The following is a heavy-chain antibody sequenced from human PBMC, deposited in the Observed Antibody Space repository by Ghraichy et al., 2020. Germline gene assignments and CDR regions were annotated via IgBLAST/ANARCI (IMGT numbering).Heavy chain of an antibody. CDR3: TSDVGDGYFDY. CDR1: GGSISSYY. CDR2: IHNSGST. V-gene: IGHV4-4*07. J-gene: IGHJ4*02. Sequence: SETLSLTCTVSGGSISSYYWSWIRQPAGKGLEWIGRIHNSGSTNYNPSLKSRVSMSADTSKKQLYLKMSSVTAADTAVYYCTSDVGDGYFDYWGQGTLVTVS.